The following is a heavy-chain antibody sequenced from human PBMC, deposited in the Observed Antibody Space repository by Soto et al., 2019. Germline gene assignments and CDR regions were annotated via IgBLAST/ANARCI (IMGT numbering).Heavy chain of an antibody. CDR3: AHMRNDAFDI. CDR2: IYSGGST. CDR1: GFTVSSNY. J-gene: IGHJ3*02. V-gene: IGHV3-53*01. Sequence: PGGSLRLSCAASGFTVSSNYMTWVRQAPGKGLEWVSVIYSGGSTFYAGSVKGRVTISRDNSKNTLYLQMSSLRAEDTAVYYCAHMRNDAFDIWGQGTMVTLSS.